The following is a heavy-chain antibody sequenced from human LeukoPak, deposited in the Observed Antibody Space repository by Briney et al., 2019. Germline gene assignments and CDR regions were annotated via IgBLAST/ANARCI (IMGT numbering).Heavy chain of an antibody. V-gene: IGHV3-30*03. CDR3: ARHVVAVGFDY. Sequence: GGSLRPSCAASGFTFSRCDMHWVRQAPGKGLEWVAVISYDGSNKYYADSVKGRFTISRDNSKNTLYLQMNSLRAEDTAVYYCARHVVAVGFDYWGQGTLVTVSS. J-gene: IGHJ4*02. D-gene: IGHD3-22*01. CDR1: GFTFSRCD. CDR2: ISYDGSNK.